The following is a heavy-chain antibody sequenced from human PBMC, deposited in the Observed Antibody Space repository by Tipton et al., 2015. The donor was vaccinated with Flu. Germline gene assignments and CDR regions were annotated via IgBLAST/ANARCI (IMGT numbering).Heavy chain of an antibody. J-gene: IGHJ5*02. CDR1: GGSISSSRYY. D-gene: IGHD4-11*01. CDR3: ARYPESNYHWFGP. Sequence: TLSLTCTVSGGSISSSRYYWGWIRQPPGKGLEWIGSIYHSGTAYYNPSLKSRVTISVDTSKHQISLKLSSVTAADTAVYYCARYPESNYHWFGPWGQGALVTVSS. V-gene: IGHV4-39*07. CDR2: IYHSGTA.